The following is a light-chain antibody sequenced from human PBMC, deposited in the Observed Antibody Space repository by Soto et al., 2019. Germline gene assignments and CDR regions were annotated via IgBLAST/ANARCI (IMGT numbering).Light chain of an antibody. V-gene: IGLV2-14*01. Sequence: QSALTQPASVSESPGQSITISCTGTSSDVGGYNYVSWYQQHPGKAPKLIIFDVNNRPSGVSNRFSGSKSGNTASLTISGLQAEDEADYHCSSYTRSGTLVFGGGTQLTVL. J-gene: IGLJ2*01. CDR2: DVN. CDR1: SSDVGGYNY. CDR3: SSYTRSGTLV.